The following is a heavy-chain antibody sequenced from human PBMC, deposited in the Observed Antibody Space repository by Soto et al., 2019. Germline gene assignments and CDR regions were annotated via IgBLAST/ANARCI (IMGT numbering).Heavy chain of an antibody. CDR3: ARRGSWSSSPIFDP. Sequence: GGSLRLSCAASGFTFSSYWMSWVRQAPGKGLEWVANIKQDGSEKYYVDSVKGRFTISRDNAKNSLYLQMNSLRAEDTAVYYCARRGSWSSSPIFDPWGQGTLVTAPQ. D-gene: IGHD6-6*01. J-gene: IGHJ5*02. CDR2: IKQDGSEK. CDR1: GFTFSSYW. V-gene: IGHV3-7*03.